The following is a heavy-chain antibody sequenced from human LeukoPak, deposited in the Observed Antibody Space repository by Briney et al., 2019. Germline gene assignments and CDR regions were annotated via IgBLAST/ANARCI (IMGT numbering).Heavy chain of an antibody. D-gene: IGHD3-22*01. Sequence: GGSLRLSCAASGFTFSSYWMSWVRQAPGKGLEWVANIKQDGSEKYYVDSVKGRFTISRGNAKNSLYLQMNSLRAEDTAVYYCAQECVDSSGYYSVPNYFDPWGQGTLVTVSS. J-gene: IGHJ5*02. CDR1: GFTFSSYW. V-gene: IGHV3-7*01. CDR2: IKQDGSEK. CDR3: AQECVDSSGYYSVPNYFDP.